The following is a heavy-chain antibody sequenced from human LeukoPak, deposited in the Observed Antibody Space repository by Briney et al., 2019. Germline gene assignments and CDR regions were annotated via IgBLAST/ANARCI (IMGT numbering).Heavy chain of an antibody. V-gene: IGHV3-74*01. Sequence: GGSLSLSCAASGFTFNYFWMPWVRKVPGKGLVWVSGINNDGTATYYADSVKGRFTISRDNAKNTVCLQMNGLRAEDTTVYYCATVSEYWGQGTLVTVSS. J-gene: IGHJ4*02. CDR3: ATVSEY. CDR2: INNDGTAT. CDR1: GFTFNYFW.